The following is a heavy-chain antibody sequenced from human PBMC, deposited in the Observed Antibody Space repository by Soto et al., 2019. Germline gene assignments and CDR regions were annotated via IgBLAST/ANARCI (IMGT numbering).Heavy chain of an antibody. J-gene: IGHJ6*02. CDR1: GFTFSTYA. CDR2: ISGSGGST. Sequence: EVQLLESGGGLVQPGGSLRLSCAASGFTFSTYAMSWVRQAPGKGLEWVSAISGSGGSTYYADPVKGRFTISRDNSKNTLYLQMNGLRDEDTALYYCAKARGGVDCRGTSCYGGMDVWGQGTTVTVSS. D-gene: IGHD2-2*01. CDR3: AKARGGVDCRGTSCYGGMDV. V-gene: IGHV3-23*01.